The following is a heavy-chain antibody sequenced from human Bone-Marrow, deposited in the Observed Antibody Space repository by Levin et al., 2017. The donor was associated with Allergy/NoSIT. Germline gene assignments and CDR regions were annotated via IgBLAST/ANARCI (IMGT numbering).Heavy chain of an antibody. CDR3: ARFTRDSYDTSGYYLDY. CDR2: IYYSGST. CDR1: GGSINYYY. J-gene: IGHJ4*02. Sequence: SETLSLTCTVSGGSINYYYWSWIRQPPEKGLEFIGYIYYSGSTNYNPSLRSRVTLSVDTSMNQFSLELSSVTAADTAVYYCARFTRDSYDTSGYYLDYWGQGILVTVSS. D-gene: IGHD3-22*01. V-gene: IGHV4-59*08.